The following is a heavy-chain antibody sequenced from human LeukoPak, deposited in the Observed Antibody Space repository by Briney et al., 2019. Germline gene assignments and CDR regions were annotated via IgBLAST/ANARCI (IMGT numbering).Heavy chain of an antibody. Sequence: SETLSLTCTVSGGSISSSSYYWGWIRQPPGKGLEWIGSIYYSGSTYYNPSLKSRVTISVDTSKNQFSLKLSSVTAADTAVYYCARDLSYGDYAGWFDPWGQGTLVTVSS. CDR1: GGSISSSSYY. CDR3: ARDLSYGDYAGWFDP. CDR2: IYYSGST. D-gene: IGHD4-17*01. V-gene: IGHV4-39*07. J-gene: IGHJ5*02.